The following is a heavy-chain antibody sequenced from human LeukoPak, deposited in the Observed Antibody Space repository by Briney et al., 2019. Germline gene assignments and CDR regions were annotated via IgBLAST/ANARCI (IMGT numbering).Heavy chain of an antibody. J-gene: IGHJ4*02. Sequence: SQTLSLTCTVSGGSISSGSYYWSWIRQPAGKGLEWIGYIYYSGSTNYNPSLKSRVTISVDTSKNQFSLKLRSLTAADTAVYYCASGLQTEGNNFWGQGTLVTVSS. D-gene: IGHD4-23*01. CDR1: GGSISSGSYY. V-gene: IGHV4-61*09. CDR2: IYYSGST. CDR3: ASGLQTEGNNF.